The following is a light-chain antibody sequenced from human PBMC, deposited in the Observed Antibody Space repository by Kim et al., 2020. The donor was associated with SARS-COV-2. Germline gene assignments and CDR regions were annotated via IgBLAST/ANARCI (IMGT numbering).Light chain of an antibody. CDR2: YDS. Sequence: VAQGQTARITCGGTNFQTKHVTWYQHKPGQAPILVMCYDSNRPSGIPERFSGSTSGNTATLTITRVEAGDEADFYCQVWYSSTDVIFGGGTQLTVL. CDR3: QVWYSSTDVI. V-gene: IGLV3-21*04. J-gene: IGLJ2*01. CDR1: NFQTKH.